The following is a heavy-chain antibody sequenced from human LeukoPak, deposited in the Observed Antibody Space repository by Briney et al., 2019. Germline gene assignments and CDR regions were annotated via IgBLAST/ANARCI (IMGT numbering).Heavy chain of an antibody. J-gene: IGHJ4*02. V-gene: IGHV3-30*18. CDR1: RFTFGACG. CDR3: AKGTAVDRQYFEN. Sequence: GSLRLSCAASRFTFGACGMHWVRQAPGKGLEWVAAISFDGSHKYYADSVKGRFTISRDNSMNTLYLQMNSLRAEDTAVYYCAKGTAVDRQYFENWGQGTLVTVSS. D-gene: IGHD1-1*01. CDR2: ISFDGSHK.